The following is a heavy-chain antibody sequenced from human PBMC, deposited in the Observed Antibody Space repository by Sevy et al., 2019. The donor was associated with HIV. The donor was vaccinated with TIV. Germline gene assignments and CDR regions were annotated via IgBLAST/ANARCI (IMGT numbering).Heavy chain of an antibody. D-gene: IGHD6-13*01. Sequence: GGSLRLSCVASGFTFSDHYMEWVRQAPGKGLEWVGRTRNKADGYTTEYAASVKGSFTISRDESKNSLYVQMNSLKAEDTAVYYCATQAGIAAAGRVFDYWGQGTLVTVSS. CDR1: GFTFSDHY. CDR3: ATQAGIAAAGRVFDY. CDR2: TRNKADGYTT. V-gene: IGHV3-72*01. J-gene: IGHJ4*02.